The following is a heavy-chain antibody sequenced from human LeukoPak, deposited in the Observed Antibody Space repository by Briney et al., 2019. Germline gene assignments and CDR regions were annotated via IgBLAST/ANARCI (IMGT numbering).Heavy chain of an antibody. CDR1: GGSISSGGYY. CDR3: AREHPGRDSG. J-gene: IGHJ4*02. V-gene: IGHV4-31*03. D-gene: IGHD3-3*01. CDR2: IYYSGST. Sequence: SQTLSPTCTVSGGSISSGGYYWSWIRQHPGKGLEWIGYIYYSGSTYYNPSLKSRVTISVDTSMNQFSLKLSSVTAADTAVYYCAREHPGRDSGWGQGTLGPGSS.